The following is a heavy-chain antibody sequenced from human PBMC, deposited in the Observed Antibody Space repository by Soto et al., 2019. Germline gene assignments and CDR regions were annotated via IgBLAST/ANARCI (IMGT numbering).Heavy chain of an antibody. J-gene: IGHJ4*02. CDR2: IYYSGST. D-gene: IGHD6-19*01. CDR3: ASPANSSGWYFSSTFDY. Sequence: ETLSLTCTFSGCSISSSSYYWGWIRQPPGKGLEWIGSIYYSGSTYYNPSLKSRVTISVDTSKNQFSLKLSSVTAADTAVYYCASPANSSGWYFSSTFDYWGQGTLVTVSS. V-gene: IGHV4-39*01. CDR1: GCSISSSSYY.